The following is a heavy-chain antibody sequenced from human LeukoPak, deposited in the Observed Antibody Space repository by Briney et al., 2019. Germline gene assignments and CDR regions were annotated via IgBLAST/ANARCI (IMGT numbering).Heavy chain of an antibody. J-gene: IGHJ3*02. D-gene: IGHD3-16*01. CDR2: IYYSGST. V-gene: IGHV4-59*01. CDR3: AGGVGDDKHHDAFDI. Sequence: SETLSLTCTVSGVSISSYYWSWIRQPPGKGLEWIGYIYYSGSTNYNPSLKRRVTISVDTSKNQFSLKLSSVTAADTAVYYCAGGVGDDKHHDAFDIWGQGTMVTASS. CDR1: GVSISSYY.